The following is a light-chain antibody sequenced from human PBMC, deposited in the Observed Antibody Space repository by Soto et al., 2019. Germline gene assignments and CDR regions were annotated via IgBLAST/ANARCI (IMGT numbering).Light chain of an antibody. CDR1: SSDVGSYNL. V-gene: IGLV2-23*02. Sequence: QSVLTQPASVAGSPGQSFTISCTGTSSDVGSYNLVSWYQQHPGKATKLMIYEVSKRPSGVSNRFSGSKSGNTASLTISGLQAEDEADYYCCSYAGSSTFDVVFGGGTKLTVL. CDR3: CSYAGSSTFDVV. J-gene: IGLJ2*01. CDR2: EVS.